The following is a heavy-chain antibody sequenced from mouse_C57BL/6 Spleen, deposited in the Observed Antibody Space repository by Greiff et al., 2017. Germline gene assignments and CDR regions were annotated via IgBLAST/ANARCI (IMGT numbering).Heavy chain of an antibody. D-gene: IGHD4-1*01. CDR1: GYTFTSYD. J-gene: IGHJ2*01. V-gene: IGHV1-85*01. CDR3: ARRLGRGGYYFDC. CDR2: IYPRDGST. Sequence: VQLQQSGPELVKPGASVKLSCKASGYTFTSYDINWVKQRPGQGLEWIGWIYPRDGSTKYKEKFKGKATLTVDTSSSTAYMELHSLTSEDSAVYFCARRLGRGGYYFDCWGQGTTLTVSS.